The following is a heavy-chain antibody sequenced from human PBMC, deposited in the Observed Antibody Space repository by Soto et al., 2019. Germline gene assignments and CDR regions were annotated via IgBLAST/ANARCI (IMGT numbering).Heavy chain of an antibody. CDR3: ARANGGNPALFDP. J-gene: IGHJ5*02. V-gene: IGHV3-53*01. D-gene: IGHD2-15*01. CDR1: GFTVSRDY. CDR2: IYTGGST. Sequence: EVQLVESGGGLIQPGGSLRLSCAASGFTVSRDYMSWVRQAPGKGLEWVSVIYTGGSTYYADSVKGRFTFSRDNSKNALYLQMNSLRAEDTAVYYCARANGGNPALFDPWGQGTLVTVSS.